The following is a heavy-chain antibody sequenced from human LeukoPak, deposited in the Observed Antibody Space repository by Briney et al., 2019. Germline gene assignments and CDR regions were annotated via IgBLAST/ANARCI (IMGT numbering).Heavy chain of an antibody. CDR1: GGSISSYY. J-gene: IGHJ4*02. CDR3: ARDYNYGDYVGFDY. V-gene: IGHV4-4*07. Sequence: SETLSLTCTVSGGSISSYYWSWIRQPAGKGLEWIGRIYTSGSTNYNPSLKSRVTMSVDTSKNQFSLKLSSVTAADTAVYYCARDYNYGDYVGFDYWAREPWSPSPQ. D-gene: IGHD4-17*01. CDR2: IYTSGST.